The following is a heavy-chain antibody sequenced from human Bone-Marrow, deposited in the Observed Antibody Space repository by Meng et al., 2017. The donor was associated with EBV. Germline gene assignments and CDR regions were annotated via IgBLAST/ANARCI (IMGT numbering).Heavy chain of an antibody. V-gene: IGHV3-21*01. Sequence: EVQLVXSXXXXXKPXGXXXLSXGXSGFTFSSYSMNWVRQAPGKGLEWVSSISSSSSYIYYADSVKGRFTISRDNAKNSLYLQMNSLRAEDTAVYYCARDSYYYDSSGYYTYWYFDLWGRGTLVTVSS. CDR1: GFTFSSYS. J-gene: IGHJ2*01. D-gene: IGHD3-22*01. CDR2: ISSSSSYI. CDR3: ARDSYYYDSSGYYTYWYFDL.